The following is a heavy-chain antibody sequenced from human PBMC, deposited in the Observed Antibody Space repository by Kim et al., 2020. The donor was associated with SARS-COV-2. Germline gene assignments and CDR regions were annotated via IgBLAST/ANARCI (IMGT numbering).Heavy chain of an antibody. CDR3: AKALLYGSGSLDY. V-gene: IGHV3-23*01. D-gene: IGHD3-10*01. J-gene: IGHJ4*02. Sequence: YAKSVKGRLNISRDNSKNTLYLQMISLRADDTAVYYCAKALLYGSGSLDYWGQGTLVTVSS.